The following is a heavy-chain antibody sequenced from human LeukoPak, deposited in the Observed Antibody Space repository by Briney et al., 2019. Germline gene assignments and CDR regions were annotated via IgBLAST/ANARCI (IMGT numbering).Heavy chain of an antibody. CDR3: AAQLWFGELCWFDP. Sequence: PSETLSLTCTVSDGSISSSSYYWGWIRQPPGRGLEWVGNIYYTGNTYYNPSLESRVTISVDTSKNQCSLKLSSVTAADTAVYYWAAQLWFGELCWFDPWGQGTLVTVSS. V-gene: IGHV4-39*01. D-gene: IGHD3-10*01. CDR2: IYYTGNT. CDR1: DGSISSSSYY. J-gene: IGHJ5*02.